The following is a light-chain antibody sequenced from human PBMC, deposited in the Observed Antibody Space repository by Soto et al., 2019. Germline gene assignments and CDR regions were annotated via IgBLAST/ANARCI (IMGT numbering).Light chain of an antibody. J-gene: IGKJ2*01. CDR3: QQYNNWYT. CDR2: GAS. V-gene: IGKV3-15*01. Sequence: EIEMTQSPATLSASPGERATLSCRASQSVSSNLAWYQQKPGQAPRLLIYGASTRATGIPARFSGSGSGTDGTFTISSLQSEDVAVYYCQQYNNWYTCGQGTKLEIK. CDR1: QSVSSN.